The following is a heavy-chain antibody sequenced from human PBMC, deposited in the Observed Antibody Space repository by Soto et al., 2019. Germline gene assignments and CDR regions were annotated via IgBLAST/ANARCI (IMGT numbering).Heavy chain of an antibody. J-gene: IGHJ4*02. Sequence: LRLSCAASGFTFTSYSMNWVRQAPGKGLEWVSCISSTSTYIYYADSVKGRFTISRDNAKNSLYLQMNSLRAEDTAVYYCARRPPYSGCYYGELDYWGQGTLVTVSS. D-gene: IGHD1-26*01. CDR3: ARRPPYSGCYYGELDY. CDR1: GFTFTSYS. V-gene: IGHV3-21*01. CDR2: ISSTSTYI.